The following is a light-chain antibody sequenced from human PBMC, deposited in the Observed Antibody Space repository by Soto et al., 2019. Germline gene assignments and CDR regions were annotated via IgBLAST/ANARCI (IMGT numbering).Light chain of an antibody. V-gene: IGKV3D-15*01. CDR2: DAS. Sequence: EIVLTQSPATLSVSPGERATLSCRASQSVSSYLAWYQQKPGQAPRLLIYDASTRATGIPARFSGSGSGTEFTLTISSLQSEDFAVYYCQQYNNWPPWTFGQGTKVDNK. CDR3: QQYNNWPPWT. J-gene: IGKJ1*01. CDR1: QSVSSY.